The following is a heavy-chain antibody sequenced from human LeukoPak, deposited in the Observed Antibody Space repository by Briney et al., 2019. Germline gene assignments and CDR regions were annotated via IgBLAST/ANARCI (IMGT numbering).Heavy chain of an antibody. CDR2: IYYSGST. Sequence: PSETLSLTCTVSGGSISSYYWSWIRQPPGKGLELIGYIYYSGSTYYNTSLKSRVTISVDTSKNQFSLKLNSVAAADTAVYYCARDSEGQLAFIDYWGQGTLVTVSS. V-gene: IGHV4-59*12. D-gene: IGHD6-6*01. CDR1: GGSISSYY. CDR3: ARDSEGQLAFIDY. J-gene: IGHJ4*02.